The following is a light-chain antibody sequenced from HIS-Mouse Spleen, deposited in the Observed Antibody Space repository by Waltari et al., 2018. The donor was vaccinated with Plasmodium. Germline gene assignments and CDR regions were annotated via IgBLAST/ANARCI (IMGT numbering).Light chain of an antibody. CDR1: QSISNY. CDR2: AAS. J-gene: IGKJ1*01. V-gene: IGKV1-39*01. CDR3: QQSYSTWT. Sequence: DIQMTQSPSSLSASVGDRVTITCRASQSISNYLNWYQQKPGKAPKFLIYAASTLQSGVPSRFSGSGSGTDFTRTISSLQREDFATYYCQQSYSTWTFGQGTKVEIK.